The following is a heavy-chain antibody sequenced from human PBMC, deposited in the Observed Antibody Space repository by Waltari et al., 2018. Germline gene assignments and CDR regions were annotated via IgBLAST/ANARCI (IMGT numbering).Heavy chain of an antibody. J-gene: IGHJ5*02. CDR2: INHSGST. V-gene: IGHV4-34*01. CDR3: ASRGMTTVTTRIDP. CDR1: GGSFSGYY. D-gene: IGHD4-4*01. Sequence: QVQLQQWGAGLLKPSETLSLTCAVYGGSFSGYYWSWIRQPPGKGLEWIGEINHSGSTNYNPSLKSRVTISVDTSKNQFSLKLSSVTAADTAVYYCASRGMTTVTTRIDPWGQGTLVIVSS.